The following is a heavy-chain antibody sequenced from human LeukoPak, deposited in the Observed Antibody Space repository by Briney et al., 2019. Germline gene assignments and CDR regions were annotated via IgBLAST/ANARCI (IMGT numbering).Heavy chain of an antibody. V-gene: IGHV5-51*01. CDR3: ARGDIRYTWNYVWFDP. CDR1: GYSFPSYW. Sequence: GESLKISCKSSGYSFPSYWIGWVRQIPGKGLEWVGIIYSGDSDTRYSPSFQGHVTISADKSISTAYLQWSSLKASDTAMYYCARGDIRYTWNYVWFDPWGQGTLVTVSS. J-gene: IGHJ5*02. D-gene: IGHD1-7*01. CDR2: IYSGDSDT.